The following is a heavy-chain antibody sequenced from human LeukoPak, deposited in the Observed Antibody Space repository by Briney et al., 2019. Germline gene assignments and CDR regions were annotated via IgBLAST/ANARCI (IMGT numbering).Heavy chain of an antibody. Sequence: TSETLSLTCAVYGEPLSKYYWTWIRQSPGMGLEWIGEINHRGSTNLNPSLKSRVTLSVDTSKHQFSLKLTSVTAADAAVYYCASSVGSTDYWGQGTLVTVSS. V-gene: IGHV4-34*01. D-gene: IGHD1-26*01. CDR3: ASSVGSTDY. CDR1: GEPLSKYY. CDR2: INHRGST. J-gene: IGHJ4*02.